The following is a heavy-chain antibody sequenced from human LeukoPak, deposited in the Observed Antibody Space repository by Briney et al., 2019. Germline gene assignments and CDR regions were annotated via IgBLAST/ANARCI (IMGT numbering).Heavy chain of an antibody. J-gene: IGHJ6*02. CDR2: IIPIFGTA. V-gene: IGHV1-69*13. D-gene: IGHD4-23*01. CDR1: GGTFSSYA. CDR3: ARDWGGGNSVYYYYYGMDV. Sequence: SVKVSCKASGGTFSSYAISWVRQAPGQGLEWMGWIIPIFGTANYAQKFQGRVTITADESTSTAYMELSSLRSEDTAVYYCARDWGGGNSVYYYYYGMDVWGQGTTVTVSS.